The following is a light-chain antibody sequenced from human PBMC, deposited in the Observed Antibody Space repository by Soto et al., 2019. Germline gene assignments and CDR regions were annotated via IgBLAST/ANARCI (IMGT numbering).Light chain of an antibody. Sequence: QSALTQPASVSGSPGQSITISCTGTSSDVGGYNYVSWYQQYPGKAPKIMIFDVRNRPSGVSDRFSGFKSGNTASLTISGLQAEDEADYYCCSYAGSSTYVFGTGTKVTVL. CDR2: DVR. CDR1: SSDVGGYNY. J-gene: IGLJ1*01. CDR3: CSYAGSSTYV. V-gene: IGLV2-14*01.